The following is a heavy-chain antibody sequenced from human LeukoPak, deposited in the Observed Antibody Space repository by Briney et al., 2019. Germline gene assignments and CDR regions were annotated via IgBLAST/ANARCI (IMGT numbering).Heavy chain of an antibody. V-gene: IGHV3-48*01. J-gene: IGHJ4*02. CDR2: ISSGSGTI. CDR1: GFTFSNYG. D-gene: IGHD6-6*01. Sequence: GGSLRLSCAASGFTFSNYGMNWVRQAPGKGLEWVSYISSGSGTIQYADSVKGRFTISRDSARSSLYLQVNSLRAEDTAVYYCARGGSARPDYWGQGTLVTVSS. CDR3: ARGGSARPDY.